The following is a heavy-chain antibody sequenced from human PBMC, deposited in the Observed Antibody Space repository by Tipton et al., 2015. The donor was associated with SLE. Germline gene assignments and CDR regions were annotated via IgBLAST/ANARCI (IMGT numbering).Heavy chain of an antibody. V-gene: IGHV4-61*02. Sequence: TLSLTCTVSGCSISSANYYWSWIRQPAGKGLEWIGRVQSSGSTNYNPSLESRVTISVDTSKNQFFLILTSVTAADTAVYYCARLGSSWPLYYFDYWGQGTLVTVSS. CDR1: GCSISSANYY. CDR2: VQSSGST. D-gene: IGHD6-13*01. J-gene: IGHJ4*02. CDR3: ARLGSSWPLYYFDY.